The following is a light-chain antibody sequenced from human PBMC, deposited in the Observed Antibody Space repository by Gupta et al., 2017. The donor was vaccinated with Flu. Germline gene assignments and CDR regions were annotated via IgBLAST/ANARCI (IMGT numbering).Light chain of an antibody. CDR1: QSVSVN. Sequence: PATLSVSPGETVTLSCRASQSVSVNVAWYQQKPGQAPRLLIYGASTRATGVTARFSGSGSGTGFTLTIDSLQSEDFAVYDCQQYDSWPHSFGQGAKVEIK. J-gene: IGKJ2*01. V-gene: IGKV3-15*01. CDR2: GAS. CDR3: QQYDSWPHS.